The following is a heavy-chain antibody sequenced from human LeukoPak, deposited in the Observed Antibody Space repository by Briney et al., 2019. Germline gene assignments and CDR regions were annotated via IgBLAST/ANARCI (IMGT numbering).Heavy chain of an antibody. Sequence: PSETLSLTCTVSGGSISSYYWSWIRQPPGKGLEWIGYIFYTGSTNFNPSLNGRVSISGDTSKNLFSLRLRSVTAADTAVYFWARGRVSSSTRYSTYYYYFYMDVWGKGTTVTVSS. CDR1: GGSISSYY. CDR2: IFYTGST. J-gene: IGHJ6*03. D-gene: IGHD1-1*01. CDR3: ARGRVSSSTRYSTYYYYFYMDV. V-gene: IGHV4-59*01.